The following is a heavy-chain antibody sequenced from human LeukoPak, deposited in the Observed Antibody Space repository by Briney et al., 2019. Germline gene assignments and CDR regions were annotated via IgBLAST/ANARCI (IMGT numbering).Heavy chain of an antibody. V-gene: IGHV3-48*01. CDR3: VRDVLAGTGPF. Sequence: PGGSLRLSCAASGFSFNSYSMNWVRQAPGKGVEWVSFISERSNNIYYADSVKGRFTISRDNPKNSVYLQMNSLRAEDTAVYYCVRDVLAGTGPFWGQGTLVTVSS. CDR2: ISERSNNI. D-gene: IGHD6-13*01. CDR1: GFSFNSYS. J-gene: IGHJ4*02.